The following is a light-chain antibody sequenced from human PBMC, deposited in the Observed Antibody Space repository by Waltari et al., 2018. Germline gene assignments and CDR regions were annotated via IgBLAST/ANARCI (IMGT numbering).Light chain of an antibody. J-gene: IGKJ1*01. CDR2: KAS. CDR1: QSFSGW. V-gene: IGKV1-5*03. Sequence: DIQMTQSPSTLSASVGDRVPITCRASQSFSGWLAWYQQKPGKAPKLLIYKASNLETGVPSRFSGSGSGTEFTLTLSSLQPDDFATYYCQQYNTYSQTFGQGTKVEVK. CDR3: QQYNTYSQT.